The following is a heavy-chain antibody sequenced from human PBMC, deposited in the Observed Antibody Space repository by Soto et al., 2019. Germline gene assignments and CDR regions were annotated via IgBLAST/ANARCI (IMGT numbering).Heavy chain of an antibody. Sequence: EVQLVESGGVVVQPGGSLRLSCAASGFTFDDYTMHWVRQAPGKCLEWVSLISWDGGSTYYADSVKGRSTNARDNSKNSVYMQINRLRTEDTALYYCAKYIARFYDLWSGYHAYYYYGMDVWGEGTTVTVSS. J-gene: IGHJ6*04. CDR3: AKYIARFYDLWSGYHAYYYYGMDV. V-gene: IGHV3-43*01. CDR1: GFTFDDYT. D-gene: IGHD3-3*01. CDR2: ISWDGGST.